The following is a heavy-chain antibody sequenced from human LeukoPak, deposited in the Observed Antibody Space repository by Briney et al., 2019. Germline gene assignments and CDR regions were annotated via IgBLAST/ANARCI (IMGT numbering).Heavy chain of an antibody. D-gene: IGHD6-19*01. CDR3: ASGAVAGTFDY. CDR2: INHSGST. CDR1: GGSFSGYY. J-gene: IGHJ4*02. Sequence: SETLSLTCAVYGGSFSGYYWSWIRQPPGKGLEWIGEINHSGSTNYNPSLKSRVTISVDTSKNQFSLKLSSVTAADTAVYYCASGAVAGTFDYWGQGTLVTVSS. V-gene: IGHV4-34*01.